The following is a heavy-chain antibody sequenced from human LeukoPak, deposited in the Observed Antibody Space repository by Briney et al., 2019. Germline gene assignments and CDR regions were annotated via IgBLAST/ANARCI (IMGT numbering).Heavy chain of an antibody. CDR3: TTLCDSSGYPTFDAFDI. CDR1: GFTFSGSA. V-gene: IGHV3-73*01. Sequence: GGSLRLSCAAPGFTFSGSAMHWVRQASGKGLEWVGRIRSKANSYATAYAASVKGRVTISRDDSKNTAYLQMNSLKTEDTAVYYCTTLCDSSGYPTFDAFDIWGQGTMVTVSS. CDR2: IRSKANSYAT. J-gene: IGHJ3*02. D-gene: IGHD3-22*01.